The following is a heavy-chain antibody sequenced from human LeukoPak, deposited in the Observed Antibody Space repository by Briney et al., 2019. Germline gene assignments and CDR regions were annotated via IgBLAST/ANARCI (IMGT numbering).Heavy chain of an antibody. CDR3: AGATRGADGHDWFDP. V-gene: IGHV4-61*02. CDR1: GASISSDSCY. Sequence: TLSLTCTVSGASISSDSCYWTWVRQPAGRGLEWIGRIFTSTSTNYNPSLKSRVTISGDTSKNQFSLELTSVTAADTAVYYCAGATRGADGHDWFDPWSQGILVTVSS. CDR2: IFTSTST. J-gene: IGHJ5*02. D-gene: IGHD3-16*01.